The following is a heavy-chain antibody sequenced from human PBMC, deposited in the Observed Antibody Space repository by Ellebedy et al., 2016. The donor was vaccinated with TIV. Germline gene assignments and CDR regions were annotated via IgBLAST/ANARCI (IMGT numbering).Heavy chain of an antibody. Sequence: SETLSLTCTVSGASISSYYWSWTRQPPGKGLEWIGYIYKNGSTKYKPSLKSRVTISGDTSKNQFSLRLTSVTAADTAVYYCARASYDSSGPDFYYIGLDVWGQGTTVTVSS. CDR3: ARASYDSSGPDFYYIGLDV. J-gene: IGHJ6*02. D-gene: IGHD3-22*01. V-gene: IGHV4-59*01. CDR2: IYKNGST. CDR1: GASISSYY.